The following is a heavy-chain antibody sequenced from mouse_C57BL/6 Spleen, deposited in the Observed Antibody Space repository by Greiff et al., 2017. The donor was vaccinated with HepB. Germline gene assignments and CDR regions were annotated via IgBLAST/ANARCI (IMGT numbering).Heavy chain of an antibody. V-gene: IGHV5-4*01. Sequence: EVQLVESGGGLVKPGGSLKLSCAASGFTFSSYAMSWVRQTPEKRLEWVATISDGGSYTYYPDNVKGRFTISRDNAKNNLYLQMSHLKSEDTAMYYCARDNYGNWYFDVWGTGTTVTVSS. D-gene: IGHD2-1*01. CDR1: GFTFSSYA. J-gene: IGHJ1*03. CDR3: ARDNYGNWYFDV. CDR2: ISDGGSYT.